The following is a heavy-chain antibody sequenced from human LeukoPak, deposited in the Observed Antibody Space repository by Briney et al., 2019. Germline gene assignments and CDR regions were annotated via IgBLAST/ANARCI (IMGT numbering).Heavy chain of an antibody. Sequence: KPGGSLRLSCAASGFTFSDYYMSWIRQAPGKGLEWVSYISSSSSYTNYADSVKGRFTISRDNAKNSLYLQMNSLRAEDTAVYYCARVGQFRKGRSGYYFDYWGQGTLVTVSS. D-gene: IGHD3-3*01. CDR2: ISSSSSYT. J-gene: IGHJ4*02. CDR1: GFTFSDYY. CDR3: ARVGQFRKGRSGYYFDY. V-gene: IGHV3-11*05.